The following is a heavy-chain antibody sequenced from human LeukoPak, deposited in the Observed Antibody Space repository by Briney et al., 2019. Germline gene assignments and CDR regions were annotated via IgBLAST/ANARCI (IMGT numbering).Heavy chain of an antibody. Sequence: GGSLRLSCAASGFTFSSYSMNWVRQAPGKGLEWVSSISSSSSYIYYADSVKGRFTISRDNAKNSLYLQMNSLRAEDTAVYYCARDRVPMHWYFDLWGRGTLVTVSS. J-gene: IGHJ2*01. CDR3: ARDRVPMHWYFDL. V-gene: IGHV3-21*01. CDR1: GFTFSSYS. CDR2: ISSSSSYI.